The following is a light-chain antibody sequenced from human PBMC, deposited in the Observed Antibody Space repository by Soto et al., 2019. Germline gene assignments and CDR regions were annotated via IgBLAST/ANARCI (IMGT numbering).Light chain of an antibody. V-gene: IGKV1-33*01. Sequence: DIQMTQSPSSLSASVGDRVTITCQASQDISNYLNWYQQKQGKAPKLLIYDASNLETGVPSRFSGSESGTDFTFTISNLQPEDNATYYCQQYDNLPLSFGGGTMVEIK. CDR2: DAS. CDR3: QQYDNLPLS. J-gene: IGKJ4*01. CDR1: QDISNY.